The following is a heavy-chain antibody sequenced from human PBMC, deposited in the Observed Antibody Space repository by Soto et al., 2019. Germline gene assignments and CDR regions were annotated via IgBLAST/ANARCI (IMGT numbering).Heavy chain of an antibody. Sequence: EVQLLESGGGLVQPGGSLRLSCAASGFTFSSYAMTWVRQAPGKGLEWVSALSGRGVSTYYADSVKCRFTISRDNSKNTMYLKMNSLRAEDTAVYYCAKGGGSKDYYDTSGYYLYYYYAMDVWGQGTTVTVSS. V-gene: IGHV3-23*01. J-gene: IGHJ6*02. CDR3: AKGGGSKDYYDTSGYYLYYYYAMDV. CDR2: LSGRGVST. D-gene: IGHD3-22*01. CDR1: GFTFSSYA.